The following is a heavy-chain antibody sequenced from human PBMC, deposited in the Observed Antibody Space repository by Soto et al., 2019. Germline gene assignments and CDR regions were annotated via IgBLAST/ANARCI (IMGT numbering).Heavy chain of an antibody. CDR1: GGSISSGGYY. CDR3: ARVFSSAGYYYDGMYF. CDR2: IYYSGST. V-gene: IGHV4-31*03. J-gene: IGHJ6*02. Sequence: SETLSLTCTVSGGSISSGGYYWSWIRQHPGKGLEWIGYIYYSGSTYYNPSLKSRVTISVDTSKNQFSLKLSSVTAADTAVYYCARVFSSAGYYYDGMYFSSQRTTVTVSS. D-gene: IGHD3-9*01.